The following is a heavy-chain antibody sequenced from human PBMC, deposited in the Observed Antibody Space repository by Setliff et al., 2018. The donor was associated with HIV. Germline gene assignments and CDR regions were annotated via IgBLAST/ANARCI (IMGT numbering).Heavy chain of an antibody. CDR3: ARAPGAYYYDSSGYPIGIRFDY. D-gene: IGHD3-22*01. J-gene: IGHJ4*02. V-gene: IGHV4-61*09. Sequence: ASETLSLTCTVSGGSISSGSNYWSWIRQPAGKGLEWIGHIYTSGSTNYNPSLKSRVTISVDTSKNQFYLKLSSVTAADTAVYYCARAPGAYYYDSSGYPIGIRFDYWGQGTLVTVSS. CDR2: IYTSGST. CDR1: GGSISSGSNY.